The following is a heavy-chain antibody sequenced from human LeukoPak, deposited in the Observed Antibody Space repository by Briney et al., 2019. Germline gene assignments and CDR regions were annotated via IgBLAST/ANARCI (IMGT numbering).Heavy chain of an antibody. CDR2: ISSSSSYI. Sequence: GGSLRLSCAASGFTLSSYSMNWVRQAPGKGLEWVSSISSSSSYIYYADSVKGRFTISRDNAKNSLYLQMNSLRAEDTAVYYCARVGDPDSSGWYATDYWGQGTLVTVSS. CDR1: GFTLSSYS. CDR3: ARVGDPDSSGWYATDY. J-gene: IGHJ4*02. D-gene: IGHD6-19*01. V-gene: IGHV3-21*01.